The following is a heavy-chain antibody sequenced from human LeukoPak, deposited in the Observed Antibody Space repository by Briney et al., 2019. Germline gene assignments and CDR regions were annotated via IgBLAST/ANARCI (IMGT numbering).Heavy chain of an antibody. CDR1: GYTSTSYY. Sequence: ASVKVSCKASGYTSTSYYMHWVRQAPGQGLEWMGIINPSGGSTSYAQKFQGRVTMTRDMSTSTVYMELSSLRSEDTAVYYCARSRIVGAITDYWGQGTLGTVSS. J-gene: IGHJ4*02. D-gene: IGHD1-26*01. V-gene: IGHV1-46*01. CDR3: ARSRIVGAITDY. CDR2: INPSGGST.